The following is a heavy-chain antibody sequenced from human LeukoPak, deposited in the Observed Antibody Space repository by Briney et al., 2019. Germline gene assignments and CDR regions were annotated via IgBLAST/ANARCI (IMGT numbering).Heavy chain of an antibody. CDR3: ARGGYSYGVAGPYYYYYMDV. V-gene: IGHV4-59*01. Sequence: SETLSLTCTVSGGSISSYYWSWIRQPPGKGLEWIGYIYYSGSTNYNPSLKSRVTISVDTSKNQFSLKLSSVTAADTAVYYCARGGYSYGVAGPYYYYYMDVWGKGTTVTVSS. D-gene: IGHD5-18*01. J-gene: IGHJ6*03. CDR1: GGSISSYY. CDR2: IYYSGST.